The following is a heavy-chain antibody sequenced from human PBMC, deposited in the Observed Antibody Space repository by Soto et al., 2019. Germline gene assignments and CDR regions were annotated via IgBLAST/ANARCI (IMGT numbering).Heavy chain of an antibody. CDR1: GYTFTSYG. J-gene: IGHJ4*02. CDR3: ARDAAAGLNDY. D-gene: IGHD6-13*01. CDR2: ISAYNGNT. Sequence: QVQLVQSGAEVKKPGASVKVSCKSSGYTFTSYGISWVRQAPGQGLEWMGWISAYNGNTKYAQKFQGRVTMTTDTSTSTAYMEVRSLRSDDTAVYYGARDAAAGLNDYWGQGTLVTVSS. V-gene: IGHV1-18*01.